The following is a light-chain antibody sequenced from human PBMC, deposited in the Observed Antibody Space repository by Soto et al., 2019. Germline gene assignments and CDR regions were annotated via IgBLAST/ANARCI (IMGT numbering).Light chain of an antibody. CDR2: AAS. CDR3: QKYNSAPRT. CDR1: QGISNN. Sequence: DIQMTQSPSSLSASVGDRVTITCRASQGISNNLAWYQQKPGKVPKLLIYAASTLHAGVPSRFSGSGSGTDFTLTISRLQPEDVATYCCQKYNSAPRTFGQGNKVEIK. V-gene: IGKV1-27*01. J-gene: IGKJ1*01.